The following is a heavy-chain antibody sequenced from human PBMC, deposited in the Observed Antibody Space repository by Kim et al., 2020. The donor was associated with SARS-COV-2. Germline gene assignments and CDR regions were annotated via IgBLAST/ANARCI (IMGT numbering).Heavy chain of an antibody. V-gene: IGHV3-74*01. CDR3: AREGTGSVYIDS. Sequence: GGSLRLSCAVSGFTFRTYWMHWVRQGPGKGLVWVARILTDGSIRSYADSVKGRFTISRDNAKNTLFLQMNSLRADDTAVYYCAREGTGSVYIDSWGQGTL. CDR2: ILTDGSIR. CDR1: GFTFRTYW. D-gene: IGHD1-1*01. J-gene: IGHJ4*02.